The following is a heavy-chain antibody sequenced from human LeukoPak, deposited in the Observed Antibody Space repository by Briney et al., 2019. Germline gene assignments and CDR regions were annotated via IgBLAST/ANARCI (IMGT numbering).Heavy chain of an antibody. CDR2: IYHSGST. V-gene: IGHV4-30-2*01. D-gene: IGHD3-16*01. J-gene: IGHJ5*02. CDR1: GGSISSGGYS. Sequence: SETLSLTCAVSGGSISSGGYSWSWIRQPPGKGLEWIGYIYHSGSTNYNPSLKSRVTISVDTSKNQFSLKLSSVTAADTAVYYCARGAWGIFDPWGQGTLVTVSS. CDR3: ARGAWGIFDP.